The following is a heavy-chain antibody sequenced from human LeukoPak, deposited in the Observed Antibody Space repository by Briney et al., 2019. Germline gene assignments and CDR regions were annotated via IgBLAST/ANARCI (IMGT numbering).Heavy chain of an antibody. CDR3: AHAPRYNTGQGVFF. CDR2: IFWDDDK. CDR1: GFSLSTVGVG. D-gene: IGHD1-14*01. J-gene: IGHJ4*02. Sequence: SGPTLVKPTETLTLTCTFSGFSLSTVGVGVGWIRKPPGKALESLALIFWDDDKRYSPSLKSRLTITKDTSKNQVVLTMTNVDPVDTGTYYCAHAPRYNTGQGVFFGGQGILVTVSS. V-gene: IGHV2-5*02.